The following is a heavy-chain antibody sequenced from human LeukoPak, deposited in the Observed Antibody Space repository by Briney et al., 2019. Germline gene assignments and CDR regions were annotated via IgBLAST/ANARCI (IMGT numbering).Heavy chain of an antibody. Sequence: HTGRSLRLSCAASGFTFSSYGMHWVRQAPGKGLEWVAVISYDGSNKYYADSVKGRFTISRDNSKNTLYLQMNSLRAEDTAVYYCARDPHRDGYNDIWGQGTMVTVSS. CDR3: ARDPHRDGYNDI. D-gene: IGHD5-24*01. J-gene: IGHJ3*02. V-gene: IGHV3-30*03. CDR1: GFTFSSYG. CDR2: ISYDGSNK.